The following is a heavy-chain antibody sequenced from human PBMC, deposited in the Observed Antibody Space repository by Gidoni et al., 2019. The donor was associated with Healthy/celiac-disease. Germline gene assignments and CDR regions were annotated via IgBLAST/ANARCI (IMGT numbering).Heavy chain of an antibody. Sequence: QLQLQESGPGLVKPSETLSLTCTVSGGSISSSSYYWGWLRQPPGKGLEWIGSIYYSGSTYYTPSLKSRVTISVDTSKNQFSLKLSSVTAADTAVYYCAVRYYDILTDQDYWGQGTLVTVSS. CDR1: GGSISSSSYY. CDR3: AVRYYDILTDQDY. J-gene: IGHJ4*02. V-gene: IGHV4-39*01. D-gene: IGHD3-9*01. CDR2: IYYSGST.